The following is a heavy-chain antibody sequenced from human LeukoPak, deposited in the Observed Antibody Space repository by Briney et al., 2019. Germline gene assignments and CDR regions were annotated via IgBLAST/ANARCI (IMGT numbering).Heavy chain of an antibody. CDR3: AKEGRGYSYGSYYFDY. CDR1: GFTFSSYA. Sequence: SGGSLRLSCAASGFTFSSYAMSWVRQAPGKGLEWVSAISGSGGSTYYADSVKGRFTISRDNSKNTLYLQMNSLRAEDTAVYYCAKEGRGYSYGSYYFDYWGQGTLVTVSS. J-gene: IGHJ4*02. V-gene: IGHV3-23*01. CDR2: ISGSGGST. D-gene: IGHD5-18*01.